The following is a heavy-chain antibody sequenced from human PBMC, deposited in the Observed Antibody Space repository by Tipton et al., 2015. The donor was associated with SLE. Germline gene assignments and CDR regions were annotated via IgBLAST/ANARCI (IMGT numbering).Heavy chain of an antibody. CDR1: GFTFSSYG. V-gene: IGHV3-33*01. J-gene: IGHJ4*02. CDR3: ARDVAAAGYFDY. D-gene: IGHD6-13*01. Sequence: SLRLSCAASGFTFSSYGMHWVRQAPGKGLEWVAVIWYDGSNKYYADSVKGRFTISRDNSKNTLYLQMNSLRAEDTAVYYCARDVAAAGYFDYWGQGTLVTVSS. CDR2: IWYDGSNK.